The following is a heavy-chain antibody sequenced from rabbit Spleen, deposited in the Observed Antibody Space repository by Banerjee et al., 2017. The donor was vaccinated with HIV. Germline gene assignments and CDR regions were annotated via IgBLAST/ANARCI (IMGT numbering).Heavy chain of an antibody. V-gene: IGHV1S45*01. D-gene: IGHD1-1*01. Sequence: QEQLVESGGGLVKPEGSLTLTCKASGFSFSGSHWICWVRQAPGKGLEWIGRITGGNGGYTHYASWAKGRFTISKTSSTTVTLQMPSLTVADTATYFCARDLVAVIRWNFNLWGQGTLVTVS. CDR2: ITGGNGGYT. CDR1: GFSFSGSHW. J-gene: IGHJ4*01. CDR3: ARDLVAVIRWNFNL.